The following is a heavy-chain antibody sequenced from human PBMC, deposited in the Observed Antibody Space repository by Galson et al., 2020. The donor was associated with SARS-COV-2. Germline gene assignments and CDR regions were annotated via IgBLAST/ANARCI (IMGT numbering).Heavy chain of an antibody. CDR2: FDPEDGET. D-gene: IGHD6-19*01. CDR3: ATGPAGFLPNPPGIAVAGSYYYYGMDV. J-gene: IGHJ6*02. CDR1: GYTLTELS. V-gene: IGHV1-24*01. Sequence: ASVKVSCKASGYTLTELSMHWVRQAPGKGLEWMGGFDPEDGETIYAQKFQGRVTMTEDTSTDTAYMELSSLRSEDTAVYYCATGPAGFLPNPPGIAVAGSYYYYGMDVWGQGTTVTVSS.